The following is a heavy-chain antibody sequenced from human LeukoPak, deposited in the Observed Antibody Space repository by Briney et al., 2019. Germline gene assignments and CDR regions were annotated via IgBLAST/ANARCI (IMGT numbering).Heavy chain of an antibody. D-gene: IGHD2-2*01. CDR1: GFTFSSYG. CDR3: AREGGGCSSTSCYAS. J-gene: IGHJ4*02. V-gene: IGHV3-7*01. Sequence: TGGSLSPSCAASGFTFSSYGMHWVRQAPGKGLEWVANIKQDGSEKYYVDSVQGRFTISRDNAKNSLYLQMNSLRAEDTAVYYCAREGGGCSSTSCYASWCQGPLATVSS. CDR2: IKQDGSEK.